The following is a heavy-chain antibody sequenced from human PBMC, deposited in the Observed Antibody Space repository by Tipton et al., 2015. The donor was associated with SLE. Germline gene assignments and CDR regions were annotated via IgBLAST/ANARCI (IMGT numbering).Heavy chain of an antibody. J-gene: IGHJ5*02. CDR1: GGSINTYY. CDR3: ARRLYGYDT. Sequence: TLSLTCTVSGGSINTYYWAWVRQPAGKGLEWIGRIYTGGNTKYNPSLESRVSLSVDTSRGQFFLEVRSVTAADTALYFCARRLYGYDTWGQGTLVTVSS. D-gene: IGHD2-2*02. CDR2: IYTGGNT. V-gene: IGHV4-4*07.